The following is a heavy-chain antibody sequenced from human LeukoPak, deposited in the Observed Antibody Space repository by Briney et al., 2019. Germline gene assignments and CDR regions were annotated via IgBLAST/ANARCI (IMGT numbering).Heavy chain of an antibody. Sequence: SETLSLTWSVYGASFSGYEWSSIRQPPGKGLEWIGEINHSGSTNYNPSLKSRVTISVDTSKNQFSLKLSSVTAADTAVYYCARGPPRHYEYDSSGYYLPFHYWGQGTLVTVSS. CDR2: INHSGST. J-gene: IGHJ4*02. D-gene: IGHD3-22*01. V-gene: IGHV4-34*01. CDR1: GASFSGYE. CDR3: ARGPPRHYEYDSSGYYLPFHY.